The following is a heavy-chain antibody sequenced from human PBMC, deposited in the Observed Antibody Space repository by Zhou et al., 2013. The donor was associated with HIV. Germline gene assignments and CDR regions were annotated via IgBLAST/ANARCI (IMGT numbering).Heavy chain of an antibody. CDR1: GGTFSSYA. CDR2: IIPIFGTA. J-gene: IGHJ6*01. Sequence: QVQLVQSGAEVKKPGSSVKVSCKASGGTFSSYAISWVRQAPGQGLEWMGGIIPIFGTANYAQKFQGRVTITTDESTSTAYMELSSLRSEDTAVYYCARDRLGDTAMDYYYGMDVWGPRGPRVTVSS. V-gene: IGHV1-69*05. D-gene: IGHD5-18*01. CDR3: ARDRLGDTAMDYYYGMDV.